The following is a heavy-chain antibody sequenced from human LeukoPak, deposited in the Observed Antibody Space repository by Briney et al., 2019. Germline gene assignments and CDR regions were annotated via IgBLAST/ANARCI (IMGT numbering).Heavy chain of an antibody. Sequence: PGGSLRLSCAASGFTFSSYSMNWVRQAPGKGLEWVSYISSSSSIYYADSVKGRFAISRDNSKNTLYLQMNSLRAEDTAVYYCARDSISVAGIIDYWGQGTLVTVSS. J-gene: IGHJ4*02. CDR2: ISSSSSI. CDR3: ARDSISVAGIIDY. D-gene: IGHD6-19*01. CDR1: GFTFSSYS. V-gene: IGHV3-48*01.